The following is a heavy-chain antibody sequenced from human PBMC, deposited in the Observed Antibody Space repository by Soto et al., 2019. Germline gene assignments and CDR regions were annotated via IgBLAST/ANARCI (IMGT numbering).Heavy chain of an antibody. CDR1: GFTFSSYA. D-gene: IGHD4-4*01. Sequence: VGSLRLSFAASGFTFSSYAMSCVRQAPGKGLEWVSAISGSGGSTYYADSVKGRFTISRDNSKNTLYLQMNSLRADETAVYYCAKGVTLTSMDVWGQGTTVTVTS. J-gene: IGHJ6*02. CDR2: ISGSGGST. V-gene: IGHV3-23*01. CDR3: AKGVTLTSMDV.